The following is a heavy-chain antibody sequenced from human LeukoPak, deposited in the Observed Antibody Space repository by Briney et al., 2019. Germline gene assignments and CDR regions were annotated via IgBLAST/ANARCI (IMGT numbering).Heavy chain of an antibody. J-gene: IGHJ4*02. CDR1: GYTFTGYY. CDR2: INLNSGGT. V-gene: IGHV1-2*02. CDR3: ASLHWDIVVVPAAITKGTVDY. D-gene: IGHD2-2*02. Sequence: ASVKVSCKASGYTFTGYYMHWVRQAPGQGLEWMGWINLNSGGTNYAQKFRGRVTMTRDTSISTACMELSRLRSDDTAVYYCASLHWDIVVVPAAITKGTVDYWGQGTLVTVSS.